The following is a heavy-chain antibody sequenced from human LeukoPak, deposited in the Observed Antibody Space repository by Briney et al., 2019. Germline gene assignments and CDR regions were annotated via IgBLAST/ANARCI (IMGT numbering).Heavy chain of an antibody. Sequence: SETLSLTCTVSGGSISSYYWSWIRQPPGKGLEWIGEINHSGSTNYNPSLKSRVTISVDTSKNQFSLKLSSVTAADTAVYYCARRPDIVVVVASDYWGQGTLVTVSS. CDR1: GGSISSYY. D-gene: IGHD2-15*01. CDR3: ARRPDIVVVVASDY. V-gene: IGHV4-34*01. CDR2: INHSGST. J-gene: IGHJ4*02.